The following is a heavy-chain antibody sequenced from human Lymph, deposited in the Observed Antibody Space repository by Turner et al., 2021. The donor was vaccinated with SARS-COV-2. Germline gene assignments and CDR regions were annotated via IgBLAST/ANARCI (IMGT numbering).Heavy chain of an antibody. CDR3: ARAAQLTVWFDP. CDR2: MDPNSGNT. D-gene: IGHD3-9*01. Sequence: QVQLVQSGAEVKKPGASVKVSCMASGYTFTRYDINWVRQATGQGLEWMEWMDPNSGNTGYAQKFQGRVTMTRKTSISTAYMELSSLRSEDTAVYYCARAAQLTVWFDPWGQGTLVTVSS. J-gene: IGHJ5*02. CDR1: GYTFTRYD. V-gene: IGHV1-8*01.